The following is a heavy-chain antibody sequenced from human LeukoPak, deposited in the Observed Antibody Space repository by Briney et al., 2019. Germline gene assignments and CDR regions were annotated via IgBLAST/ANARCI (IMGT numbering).Heavy chain of an antibody. CDR1: GYTFTGYY. D-gene: IGHD1-26*01. Sequence: ASVKVSCKATGYTFTGYYKHWVRQAPGQGLEWMGWINPNSGGTNYAQKFQGRVTMTRDTSISTAYMELSRLRSDDTAVYYCATLGGATTDYFDYWGQGTLVTVSS. J-gene: IGHJ4*02. V-gene: IGHV1-2*02. CDR2: INPNSGGT. CDR3: ATLGGATTDYFDY.